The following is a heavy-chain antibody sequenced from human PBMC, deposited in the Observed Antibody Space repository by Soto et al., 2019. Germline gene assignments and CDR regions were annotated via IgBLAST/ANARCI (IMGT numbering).Heavy chain of an antibody. CDR2: IYYSGST. V-gene: IGHV4-39*01. D-gene: IGHD3-3*01. CDR1: GGSISSSSYY. J-gene: IGHJ5*02. Sequence: PSETVSLTCTVSGGSISSSSYYWGWIRQHPGKGLEWIGSIYYSGSTYYNPSLKSRVTISVDTSKNQFSLKLSSVTAADTAVYYCSCVFQSHDFLFVPSCQARLVSVS. CDR3: SCVFQSHDFLFVP.